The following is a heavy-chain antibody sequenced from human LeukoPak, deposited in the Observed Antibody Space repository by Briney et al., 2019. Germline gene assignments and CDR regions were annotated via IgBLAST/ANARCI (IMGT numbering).Heavy chain of an antibody. CDR1: GFTFSSYA. J-gene: IGHJ5*02. CDR2: ISGSGGST. CDR3: AKAEYCSSTSCATGWFDP. V-gene: IGHV3-23*01. Sequence: GGSLRLSCAASGFTFSSYAMSWVRQAPGKGLEWVSAISGSGGSTYYADSVKGRFTISRDNSKNTLYLQMNSLRAEDTAVYYCAKAEYCSSTSCATGWFDPWGQGTLVTVSS. D-gene: IGHD2-2*01.